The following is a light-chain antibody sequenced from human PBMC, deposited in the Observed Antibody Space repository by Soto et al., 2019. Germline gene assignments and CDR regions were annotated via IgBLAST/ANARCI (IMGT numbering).Light chain of an antibody. CDR2: ETS. CDR1: QSISIW. V-gene: IGKV1-5*03. Sequence: DVQMTQSPTTLSASVGDRVTITCRASQSISIWLAWYQQKPGKAPKILISETSTLESGVPSRFSGSGSGTEFTLTITNLPPEDFANYYCQQYNNYPQAFGQGTKVEIK. CDR3: QQYNNYPQA. J-gene: IGKJ1*01.